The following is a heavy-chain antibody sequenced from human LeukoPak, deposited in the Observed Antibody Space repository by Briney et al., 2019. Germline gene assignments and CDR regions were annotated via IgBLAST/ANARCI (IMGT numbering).Heavy chain of an antibody. Sequence: GGSLRLSCAASGFTFNSYAMAWVRQAPGKGLEWVSSIASGRSPSYADSLEGRLTMSSDNAKNTLYLQMDNLRAEDTAIYYCARQLGYCSAATCYFDSWGQGTQVAVSS. J-gene: IGHJ4*02. V-gene: IGHV3-23*05. D-gene: IGHD2-15*01. CDR2: IASGRSP. CDR3: ARQLGYCSAATCYFDS. CDR1: GFTFNSYA.